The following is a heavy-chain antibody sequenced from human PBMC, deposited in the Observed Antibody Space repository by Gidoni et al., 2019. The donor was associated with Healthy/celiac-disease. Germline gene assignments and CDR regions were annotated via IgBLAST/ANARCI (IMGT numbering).Heavy chain of an antibody. D-gene: IGHD6-13*01. J-gene: IGHJ6*02. CDR2: IIPIVGTA. CDR3: ARGNLEGQYSSSWWAYGMDV. Sequence: VQLVQSGAAVKKPGSSVKVSCKASGGTFSSYAISWVRQALGQRLEWMGGIIPIVGTANYAQKFQGRVTITADESTSTAYMELSSLRSEDAAVYYCARGNLEGQYSSSWWAYGMDVWGQGTTVTVSS. CDR1: GGTFSSYA. V-gene: IGHV1-69*01.